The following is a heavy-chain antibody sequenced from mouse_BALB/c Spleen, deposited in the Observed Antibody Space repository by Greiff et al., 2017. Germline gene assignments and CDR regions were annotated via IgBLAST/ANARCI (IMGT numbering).Heavy chain of an antibody. J-gene: IGHJ4*01. CDR3: TRNFMDY. CDR2: IYPSDSYT. Sequence: QVQLQQPGAELVRPGASVKLSCKASGYTFTSYWINWVKQRPGQGLEWIGNIYPSDSYTNYNQKFKDKATLTVDKSSSTAYMQLSSPTSEDSAVYYCTRNFMDYWGQGTSVTVSS. CDR1: GYTFTSYW. V-gene: IGHV1-69*02.